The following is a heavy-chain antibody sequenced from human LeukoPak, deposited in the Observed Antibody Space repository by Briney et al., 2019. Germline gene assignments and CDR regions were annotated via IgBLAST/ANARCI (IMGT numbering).Heavy chain of an antibody. D-gene: IGHD3-22*01. CDR2: IYSGGRT. Sequence: GGSLRLSCAASGFTVSSNYMTWVRQAPGKGLEWVSLIYSGGRTIYADSVKGRFTISRDNSKNTVYLQMNSRRAEDTAVYYCARDRSGDSTAYYTDYWGQGTLVTVSS. J-gene: IGHJ4*02. CDR1: GFTVSSNY. CDR3: ARDRSGDSTAYYTDY. V-gene: IGHV3-66*01.